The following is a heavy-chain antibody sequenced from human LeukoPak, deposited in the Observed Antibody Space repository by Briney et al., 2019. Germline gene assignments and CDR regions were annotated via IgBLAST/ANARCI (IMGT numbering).Heavy chain of an antibody. CDR3: ARDRYYYYYMDV. CDR1: GGSISSGSYY. CDR2: IYTSGST. J-gene: IGHJ6*03. Sequence: LSETLSLTCTVSGGSISSGSYYWSWIRQPAGKGLEWIGRIYTSGSTNYNPSLNSRVTVSVDTSKNQFSLKLSSVTAADTAVYYCARDRYYYYYMDVWGKGTTVTVSS. V-gene: IGHV4-61*02.